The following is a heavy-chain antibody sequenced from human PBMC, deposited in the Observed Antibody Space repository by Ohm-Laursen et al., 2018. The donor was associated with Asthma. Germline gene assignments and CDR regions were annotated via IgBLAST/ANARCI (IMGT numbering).Heavy chain of an antibody. J-gene: IGHJ5*02. CDR1: GGSVSSGSYY. Sequence: GTLSLTCTVSGGSVSSGSYYWIWIRQPPGRGLEFIDYVYHTGSTIYNPSLKGRVTISVDKSKNHFSLWLTSVTSADTAVYYCARGSRIVTGYYGSAALNWFDLWGQGTLVTVSS. CDR3: ARGSRIVTGYYGSAALNWFDL. V-gene: IGHV4-61*03. D-gene: IGHD3-9*01. CDR2: VYHTGST.